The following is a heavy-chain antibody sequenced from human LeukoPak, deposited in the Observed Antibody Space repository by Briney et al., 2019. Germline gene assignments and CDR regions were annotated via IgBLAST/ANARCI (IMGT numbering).Heavy chain of an antibody. CDR3: ARVTAIEAAGTVWFDP. D-gene: IGHD6-13*01. J-gene: IGHJ5*02. Sequence: SVKVSCKASGGTFSSYAISWVRQAPGQGLEWMGGIIPIFGTANYAQKFQGRVTITTDESTSTAYMELSSLRSEDTAVYYCARVTAIEAAGTVWFDPWGQGTLVTVSS. CDR1: GGTFSSYA. CDR2: IIPIFGTA. V-gene: IGHV1-69*05.